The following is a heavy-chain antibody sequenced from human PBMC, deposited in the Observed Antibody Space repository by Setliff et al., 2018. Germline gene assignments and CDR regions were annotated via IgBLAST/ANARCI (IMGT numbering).Heavy chain of an antibody. CDR2: IGPYNGNT. CDR1: GYTFTRYG. Sequence: ASVKVSCKASGYTFTRYGISWVRQAPGKGFEWMGWIGPYNGNTYYAQKFQGRVAITTDTSTSTAYMELRSLRSDDTAVYYCASHVVMEPATPDVFDCWGQGTLVTVSS. D-gene: IGHD2-21*01. J-gene: IGHJ4*02. V-gene: IGHV1-18*01. CDR3: ASHVVMEPATPDVFDC.